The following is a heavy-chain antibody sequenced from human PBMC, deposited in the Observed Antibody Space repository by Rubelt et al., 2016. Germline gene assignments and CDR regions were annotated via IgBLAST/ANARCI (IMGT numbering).Heavy chain of an antibody. Sequence: VQLLESGGGLVQPGRSLRLSCAASGFTFSSYAMHWVRQAPGKGLEWVAVISYDGSNKYYADSVKGRFTMSRDIPKNTRDREMNSLRAEDKAVDYCAKEGGSYYGEHWNDYWGQGTLVTVSS. CDR2: ISYDGSNK. D-gene: IGHD1-26*01. CDR3: AKEGGSYYGEHWNDY. CDR1: GFTFSSYA. V-gene: IGHV3-30*14. J-gene: IGHJ4*02.